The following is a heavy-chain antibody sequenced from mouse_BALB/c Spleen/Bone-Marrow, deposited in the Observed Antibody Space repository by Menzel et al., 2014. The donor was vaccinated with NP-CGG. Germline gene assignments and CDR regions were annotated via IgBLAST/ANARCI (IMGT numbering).Heavy chain of an antibody. D-gene: IGHD4-1*01. V-gene: IGHV5-17*02. J-gene: IGHJ2*01. CDR1: GFTFSSFG. CDR3: TRGGNWDDFDY. CDR2: ISSGSSTI. Sequence: EVKLVESGGGLVQPGGSRKLSCAASGFTFSSFGMHWVRQAPEKGLEWVAYISSGSSTIFYADTVEGRFTVSRDNPKNTLFLQMTSLRSEDTAMYYCTRGGNWDDFDYWGQGTTLTVSS.